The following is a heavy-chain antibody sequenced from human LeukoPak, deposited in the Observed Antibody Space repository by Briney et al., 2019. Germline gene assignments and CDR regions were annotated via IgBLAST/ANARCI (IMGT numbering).Heavy chain of an antibody. D-gene: IGHD5-18*01. J-gene: IGHJ6*02. CDR1: GGTFSSYA. Sequence: SVKVSCKASGGTFSSYAISWVRQAPGQGLEWMGRIIPIFGIANYAQKFQGRVTITADKSTCTAYMELSSLRSEDTAVYYCARDTDTAMERYGMDVWGQGTTVTVSS. CDR2: IIPIFGIA. V-gene: IGHV1-69*04. CDR3: ARDTDTAMERYGMDV.